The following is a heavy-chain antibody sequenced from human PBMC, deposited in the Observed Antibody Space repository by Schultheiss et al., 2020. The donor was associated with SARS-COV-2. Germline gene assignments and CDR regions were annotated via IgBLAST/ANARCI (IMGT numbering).Heavy chain of an antibody. V-gene: IGHV3-74*01. CDR3: AKDMGAARPYAFDI. CDR2: INSDGSST. D-gene: IGHD6-6*01. CDR1: GFTFSSYW. J-gene: IGHJ3*02. Sequence: GESLKISCAASGFTFSSYWMHWVRQAPGKGLVWVSRINSDGSSTSYADSVKGRFTISRDNAKNTLYLQMNSLRAEDTALYYCAKDMGAARPYAFDIWGQGTMVTVSS.